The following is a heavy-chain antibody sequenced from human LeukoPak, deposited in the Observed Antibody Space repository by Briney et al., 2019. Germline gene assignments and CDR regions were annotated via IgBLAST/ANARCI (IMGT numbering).Heavy chain of an antibody. V-gene: IGHV4-4*09. CDR2: IYTSGGT. CDR1: GDSISSYY. D-gene: IGHD1-26*01. CDR3: ASSQVGATLRD. J-gene: IGHJ4*02. Sequence: SETLSLTCTVSGDSISSYYWSWIRQPPGKGLEWIGYIYTSGGTNYIPSLKGRVTISIDTSKTQFSLKLSSVTGADSAVYYCASSQVGATLRDWGQGAVVSVSS.